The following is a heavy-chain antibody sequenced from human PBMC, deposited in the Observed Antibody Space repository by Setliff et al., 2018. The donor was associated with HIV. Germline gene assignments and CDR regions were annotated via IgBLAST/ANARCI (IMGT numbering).Heavy chain of an antibody. CDR3: ARAYSANYRGGGHFDY. D-gene: IGHD1-7*01. CDR2: IYPSGST. CDR1: GGSISTYY. J-gene: IGHJ4*02. V-gene: IGHV4-4*07. Sequence: SETLSLTCIVSGGSISTYYWSWIRQPAGEGLEWIGRIYPSGSTNYNPSLRSRVTLSVDTSKNHFSLKLNSVTAADTAVYYCARAYSANYRGGGHFDYWGQGTLVTVSS.